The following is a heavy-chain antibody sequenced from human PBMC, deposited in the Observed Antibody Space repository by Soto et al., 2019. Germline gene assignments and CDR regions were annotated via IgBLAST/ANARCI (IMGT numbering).Heavy chain of an antibody. D-gene: IGHD3-16*01. CDR3: AMVDVYVTPSPQDV. CDR2: INTYNGNT. J-gene: IGHJ6*01. Sequence: QVQLVQSGAEVKNPGASVKVSCKASGYTFTRYGIGWARQAPGQGLEWMGWINTYNGNTNYAQNVQGTVTLTTDTSTSTAYMALRSLRSNDTAIYYCAMVDVYVTPSPQDVW. V-gene: IGHV1-18*01. CDR1: GYTFTRYG.